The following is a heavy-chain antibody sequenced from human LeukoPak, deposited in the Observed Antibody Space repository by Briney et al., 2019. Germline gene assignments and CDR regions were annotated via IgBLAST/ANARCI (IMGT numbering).Heavy chain of an antibody. CDR2: INHSGST. Sequence: SETLSLTCAVYGGSFSGYYWSWIRQPPGKGLEWIGEINHSGSTNYNPSLKSRVTISVDTSKNQFSLKLSSVTAADTAVYYCAREYQLLSYYYDGMDVWGHGTTVTVYS. CDR1: GGSFSGYY. CDR3: AREYQLLSYYYDGMDV. V-gene: IGHV4-34*01. D-gene: IGHD2-2*01. J-gene: IGHJ6*02.